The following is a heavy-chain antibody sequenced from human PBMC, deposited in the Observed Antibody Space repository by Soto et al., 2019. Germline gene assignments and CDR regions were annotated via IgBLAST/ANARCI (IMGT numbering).Heavy chain of an antibody. J-gene: IGHJ5*02. CDR2: INHSGST. V-gene: IGHV4-34*01. D-gene: IGHD3-10*01. Sequence: SETLSLTCAVYGGSFSGYYWSWIRQPPGKGLEWIGEINHSGSTNYNPSLKSRVTISVDTSKNQFSLKLSSVTAADTAVYYCARGGTNYYGSGSYYFWFDPWGQGTLVTVSS. CDR1: GGSFSGYY. CDR3: ARGGTNYYGSGSYYFWFDP.